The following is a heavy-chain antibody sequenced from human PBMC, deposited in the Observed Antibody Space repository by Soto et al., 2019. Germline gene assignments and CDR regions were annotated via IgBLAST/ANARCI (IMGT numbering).Heavy chain of an antibody. CDR1: GYTFTSYY. J-gene: IGHJ4*02. CDR3: ARDGTYDILIGSHDY. Sequence: ASVKVSCKASGYTFTSYYMHWVRQAPGQGLEWMGIINPSGGSTSYAQKFQGRVTMTRDTSTSTVYMELSSLRSEDTAVYYCARDGTYDILIGSHDYWGQGTLVTVSS. D-gene: IGHD3-9*01. V-gene: IGHV1-46*01. CDR2: INPSGGST.